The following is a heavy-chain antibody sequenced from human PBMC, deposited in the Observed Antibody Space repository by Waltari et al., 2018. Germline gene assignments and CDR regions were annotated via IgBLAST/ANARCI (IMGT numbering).Heavy chain of an antibody. Sequence: QVQLQQWGAGLLKPSETLSLTCAVYGGSFSGYYWSWIRQPPGRGLEWIGEINHSGSTNDNPSLKRRVTSSVDTSKNQFSLKLSSVTAADTAVYYCARGKGAMVYARKPDAFDIWGQGTMVTVSS. V-gene: IGHV4-34*01. CDR3: ARGKGAMVYARKPDAFDI. CDR2: INHSGST. D-gene: IGHD2-8*01. CDR1: GGSFSGYY. J-gene: IGHJ3*02.